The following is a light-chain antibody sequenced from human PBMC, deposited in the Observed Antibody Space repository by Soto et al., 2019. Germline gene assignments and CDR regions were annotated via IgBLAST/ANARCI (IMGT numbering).Light chain of an antibody. CDR1: QTVIRY. J-gene: IGKJ3*01. CDR3: QQSYSTLFT. Sequence: IQMTQFPSSLSASVGDRVTITCRAGQTVIRYLNWYQQKPGRAPNLLIYAVSNLQSGVPSRFSGSGSWTEFTLTISDLPPEDFATYYCQQSYSTLFTFGPGTKVEI. V-gene: IGKV1-39*01. CDR2: AVS.